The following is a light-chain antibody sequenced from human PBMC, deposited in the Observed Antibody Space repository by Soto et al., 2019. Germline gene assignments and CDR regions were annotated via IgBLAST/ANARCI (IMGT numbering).Light chain of an antibody. CDR2: NNN. V-gene: IGLV1-44*01. CDR1: SSNIGTNN. J-gene: IGLJ3*02. CDR3: AAWDDGLNGWV. Sequence: QSVLTQPPSASGTPGQRVTISCSGSSSNIGTNNVNWYQQLPGTAPKLLIYNNNQWPSGVPDRFSGSKSATSASLAISGLQSEDEADYCCAAWDDGLNGWVFGGGTKLTVL.